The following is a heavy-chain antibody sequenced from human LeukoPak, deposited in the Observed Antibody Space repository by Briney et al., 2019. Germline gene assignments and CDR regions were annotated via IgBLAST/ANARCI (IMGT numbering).Heavy chain of an antibody. D-gene: IGHD3-22*01. J-gene: IGHJ4*02. V-gene: IGHV4-59*01. CDR3: ARTDQDGSGSSGYFDY. CDR2: IYYSGST. Sequence: PSETLSLTCTVSGGSISSYHWSWIRQPPGKGLECIGYIYYSGSTNYNPSLKSRVTISVDTSKNQFSLKLSSVTAADTAVYYCARTDQDGSGSSGYFDYWGQGTLVTVSS. CDR1: GGSISSYH.